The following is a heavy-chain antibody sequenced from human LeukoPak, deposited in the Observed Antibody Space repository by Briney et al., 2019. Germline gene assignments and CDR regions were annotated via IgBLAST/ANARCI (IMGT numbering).Heavy chain of an antibody. V-gene: IGHV4-34*01. CDR1: GGSFSGYY. J-gene: IGHJ4*02. CDR3: ARKNGRGYFDY. CDR2: INHSGST. Sequence: SETLSLTCTVSGGSFSGYYWSWIRQPPGKGLEWIGEINHSGSTDYNPSLKSRVTISVDTSKNQFSLRLNSVTAADTAVYYCARKNGRGYFDYWGQGTLITVSS. D-gene: IGHD2-15*01.